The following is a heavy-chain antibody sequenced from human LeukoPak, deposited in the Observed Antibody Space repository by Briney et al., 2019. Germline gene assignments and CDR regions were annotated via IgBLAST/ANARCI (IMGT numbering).Heavy chain of an antibody. CDR3: TRLAYYYDSSVYYFDY. V-gene: IGHV3-73*01. D-gene: IGHD3-22*01. Sequence: KVSCKVSGYTLTELSMHWVRQASGKGLEWVGRIRSKANSYATAYAASVKGRFTISRDDSKNTAYLQMNSLKTEDTAVYYCTRLAYYYDSSVYYFDYWGQGTLVTVSS. CDR2: IRSKANSYAT. J-gene: IGHJ4*02. CDR1: GYTLTELS.